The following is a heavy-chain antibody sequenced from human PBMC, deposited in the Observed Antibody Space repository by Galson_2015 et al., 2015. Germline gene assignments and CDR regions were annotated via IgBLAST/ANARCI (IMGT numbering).Heavy chain of an antibody. CDR1: GYTFTSYY. Sequence: SVKVSCKASGYTFTSYYMHWARQAPGQGLEWMGIINPSGGSTSYAQKFQGRVTMTRDTSTSTVYTELSSLRSEDTAVYYCARVGSSGWYGYWGQGTLVTVSS. CDR3: ARVGSSGWYGY. D-gene: IGHD6-19*01. J-gene: IGHJ4*02. CDR2: INPSGGST. V-gene: IGHV1-46*01.